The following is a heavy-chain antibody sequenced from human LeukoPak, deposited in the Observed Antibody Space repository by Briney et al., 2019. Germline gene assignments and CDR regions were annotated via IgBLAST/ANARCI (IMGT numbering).Heavy chain of an antibody. J-gene: IGHJ4*02. V-gene: IGHV1-18*04. CDR1: GFTFTNYG. D-gene: IGHD6-13*01. Sequence: ASVKVSCKASGFTFTNYGITWVRKAPGQGLEWMGWISAYNGDTNYAQKLRYRVTMTTDTSTSTAYMELRSLRSDDTAVYYCARVGEQHLDYYFDYWGQGTLVTVSS. CDR2: ISAYNGDT. CDR3: ARVGEQHLDYYFDY.